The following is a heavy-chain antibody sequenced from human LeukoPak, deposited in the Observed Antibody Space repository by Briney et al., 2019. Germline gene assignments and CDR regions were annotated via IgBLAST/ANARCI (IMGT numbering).Heavy chain of an antibody. CDR3: TNYGVYTGYYFMDV. Sequence: GGSLRLSCAASGFTFSSYYMNRVRQAPGKGLEWVSYISSSSSTIYYADSVKSRFTISRDNAKNSLYLQMNSLRAEDTAVYYCTNYGVYTGYYFMDVWGKGTTVTVSS. CDR1: GFTFSSYY. V-gene: IGHV3-48*01. D-gene: IGHD4-17*01. J-gene: IGHJ6*03. CDR2: ISSSSSTI.